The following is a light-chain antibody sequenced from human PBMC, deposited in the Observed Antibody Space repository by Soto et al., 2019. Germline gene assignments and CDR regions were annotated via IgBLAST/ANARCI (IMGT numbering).Light chain of an antibody. CDR1: SSDVGAYNY. V-gene: IGLV2-14*01. J-gene: IGLJ2*01. CDR2: QVS. CDR3: SSYTSNSTPL. Sequence: QSALTQPASVSGSPGQSITISCTGTSSDVGAYNYVSWYQQHPGKAPKLMIYQVSNRPPGVSNRFSGSKSGNTASLTISGLQAEDEADYYCSSYTSNSTPLFGGGTQLTVL.